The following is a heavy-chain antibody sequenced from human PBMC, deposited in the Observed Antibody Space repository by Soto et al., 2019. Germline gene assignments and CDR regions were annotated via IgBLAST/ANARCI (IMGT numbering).Heavy chain of an antibody. V-gene: IGHV3-48*02. D-gene: IGHD3-22*01. Sequence: PGGSLRLSCAASGFTFSSYSMNWVRQAPGKGLEWVSYISSSSSTIYYADSVKGRFTISRDNAKNSLYLQMNSLRDEDTAVYYCAREPPDYDSSGSDAFDIWGQGTMVTVSS. J-gene: IGHJ3*02. CDR1: GFTFSSYS. CDR2: ISSSSSTI. CDR3: AREPPDYDSSGSDAFDI.